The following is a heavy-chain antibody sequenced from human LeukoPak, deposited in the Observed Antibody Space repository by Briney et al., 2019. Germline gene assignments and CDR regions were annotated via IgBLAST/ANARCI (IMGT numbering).Heavy chain of an antibody. Sequence: SQTLSLTCTVSGGSISTGGYYWSWIRQHPGKGLEWIAYIYYTGSTYYNPSLKSRVTISVYTSKNQFSLKLRSVTAADPAVYYCARFHTSGYYRHFDFWGQGTLVTVSS. CDR1: GGSISTGGYY. V-gene: IGHV4-31*03. D-gene: IGHD3-22*01. CDR2: IYYTGST. J-gene: IGHJ4*02. CDR3: ARFHTSGYYRHFDF.